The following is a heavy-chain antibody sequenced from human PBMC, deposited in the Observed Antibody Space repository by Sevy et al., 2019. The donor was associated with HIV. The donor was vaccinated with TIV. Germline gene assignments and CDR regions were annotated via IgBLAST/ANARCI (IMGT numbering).Heavy chain of an antibody. J-gene: IGHJ5*02. CDR1: GGSISSYY. Sequence: SETLSLTCTVSGGSISSYYWSWIQQPPGKGLEWIGYIYYSGSTNYNPSLKSRVTISVDTSKNQFSLKLSSVTAADTAVYYCARESKRGWFDPWGQGTLVTVSS. CDR2: IYYSGST. V-gene: IGHV4-59*13. CDR3: ARESKRGWFDP.